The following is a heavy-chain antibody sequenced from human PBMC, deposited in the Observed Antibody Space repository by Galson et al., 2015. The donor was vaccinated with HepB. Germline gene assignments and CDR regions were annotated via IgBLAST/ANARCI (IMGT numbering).Heavy chain of an antibody. CDR2: ISSSGSTI. V-gene: IGHV3-48*03. J-gene: IGHJ4*02. D-gene: IGHD5-12*01. CDR3: ARVASVALDY. Sequence: SLRLSCAASGFTFSSYEMNWVRQAPGKGLEWVSYISSSGSTIYCADSVKGRFTISRDNAKNSLYLQMNSLRAEDTAVYYCARVASVALDYWGQGTLVTVSS. CDR1: GFTFSSYE.